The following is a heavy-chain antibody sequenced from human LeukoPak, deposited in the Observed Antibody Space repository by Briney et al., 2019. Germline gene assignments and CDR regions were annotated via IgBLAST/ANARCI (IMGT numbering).Heavy chain of an antibody. Sequence: GGSLRLSCAASGFTVSSNYMSWVRQAPGRGLEWVSVIYSGGSTYYADSVKGRFTISRDNSKNTLYLQMNSLRAEDTAVYYCAGGYMVRGVIRDYWGQGTLVTVSS. D-gene: IGHD3-10*01. CDR2: IYSGGST. J-gene: IGHJ4*02. CDR1: GFTVSSNY. CDR3: AGGYMVRGVIRDY. V-gene: IGHV3-53*01.